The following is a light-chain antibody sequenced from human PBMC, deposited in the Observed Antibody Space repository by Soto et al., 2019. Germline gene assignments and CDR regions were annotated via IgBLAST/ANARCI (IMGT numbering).Light chain of an antibody. V-gene: IGKV3D-15*01. Sequence: EIVMTQSPGTLSVSPGERATLSCRASQSVSINLAWYQQKPGQAPRLLIYDASTRATGIPARFSGSGSGTEFTITISSLQSKDFAVYYCQQYNNWHPLTFGGGTKVDSK. CDR3: QQYNNWHPLT. J-gene: IGKJ4*01. CDR2: DAS. CDR1: QSVSIN.